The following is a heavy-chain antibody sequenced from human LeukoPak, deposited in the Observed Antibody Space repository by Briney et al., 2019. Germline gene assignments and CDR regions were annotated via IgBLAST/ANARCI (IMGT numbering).Heavy chain of an antibody. V-gene: IGHV1-69*13. CDR3: ARDLITFGGVIETGSDY. CDR1: GDTFSNYA. J-gene: IGHJ4*02. CDR2: IIPIFGTA. D-gene: IGHD3-16*02. Sequence: GASVKVSCKSSGDTFSNYAFSWVRLAPGQGLEWMGGIIPIFGTANYAQKFQGRVTITADESTSTAYMELSSLRSEDTSVYYCARDLITFGGVIETGSDYWGQGTLVTVSS.